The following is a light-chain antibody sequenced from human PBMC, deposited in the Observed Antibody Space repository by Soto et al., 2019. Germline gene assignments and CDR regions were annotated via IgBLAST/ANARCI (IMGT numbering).Light chain of an antibody. CDR2: DTS. V-gene: IGKV3-11*01. J-gene: IGKJ5*01. Sequence: EIVMTQSPATLSVSPGERATLSCRASQSVGSFLAWYQQKPGQAPRLLIYDTSIRATGIPARFSGSGSGTDFTLTISSLEPEDFAVYYCQQRNSWPPTFTFGQGTRLENK. CDR1: QSVGSF. CDR3: QQRNSWPPTFT.